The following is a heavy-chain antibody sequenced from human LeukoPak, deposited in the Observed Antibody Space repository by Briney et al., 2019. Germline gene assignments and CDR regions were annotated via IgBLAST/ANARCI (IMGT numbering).Heavy chain of an antibody. CDR2: IKQDGSAK. CDR1: GLTFSSFW. V-gene: IGHV3-7*02. D-gene: IGHD3-10*01. J-gene: IGHJ6*02. CDR3: AGAYGSGNHYGMDV. Sequence: GSLRLSCAASGLTFSSFWMSWVRQAPGKGLEWVANIKQDGSAKYYVDSVKGRFTISRDNAKNSLYLQMNSLRAEDTAVYYCAGAYGSGNHYGMDVWGQGTTVTVSS.